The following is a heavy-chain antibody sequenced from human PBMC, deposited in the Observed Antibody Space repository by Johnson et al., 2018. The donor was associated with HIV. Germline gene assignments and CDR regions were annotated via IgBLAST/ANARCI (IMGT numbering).Heavy chain of an antibody. CDR2: ISYDGSNT. V-gene: IGHV3-30*03. D-gene: IGHD1-14*01. CDR1: GFTVSSNY. J-gene: IGHJ3*02. Sequence: QVQLVESGGGLVQPGGSLRLSCAASGFTVSSNYMSWVRQAPGKGLEWVAVISYDGSNTYYADSVKGRFTISRDNSKNTLYLQMNSLRAEDTAVYYCPVDTEAFDIWGQGTMVTVSS. CDR3: PVDTEAFDI.